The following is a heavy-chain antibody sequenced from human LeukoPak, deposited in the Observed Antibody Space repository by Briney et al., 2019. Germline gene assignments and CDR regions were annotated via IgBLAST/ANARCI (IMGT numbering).Heavy chain of an antibody. CDR1: GYTFTSYD. CDR3: ARVGARDSSGWYSYYYYGMDV. Sequence: GASVKVSCKASGYTFTSYDINWVRQATGQGLEWMGWMNPNSGNTGYAQKFQGRVTTTRNTSISTAYMELSSLRSEDTAVYYCARVGARDSSGWYSYYYYGMDVWGQGTTVTVSS. V-gene: IGHV1-8*01. J-gene: IGHJ6*02. CDR2: MNPNSGNT. D-gene: IGHD6-19*01.